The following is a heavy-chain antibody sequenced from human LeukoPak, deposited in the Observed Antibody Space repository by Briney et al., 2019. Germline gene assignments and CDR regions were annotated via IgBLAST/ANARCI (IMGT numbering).Heavy chain of an antibody. V-gene: IGHV1-3*01. D-gene: IGHD6-19*01. Sequence: ASVKVSCKASGYTFTSYAMHWVRQAPGQRLEWMGWINAGNGNTKYSQKFQGRVTITGDTSASTAYMELSSLRSEDTAVYYCARDGYSSGWYNWFDPWGQGTLVTVSS. CDR2: INAGNGNT. CDR1: GYTFTSYA. J-gene: IGHJ5*02. CDR3: ARDGYSSGWYNWFDP.